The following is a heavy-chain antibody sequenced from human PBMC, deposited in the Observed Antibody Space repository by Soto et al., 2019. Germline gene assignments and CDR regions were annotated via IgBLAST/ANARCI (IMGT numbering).Heavy chain of an antibody. CDR2: IIPIFGTA. CDR1: GGTVSSDA. Sequence: GASVKVSCKASGGTVSSDASSWVRQAPGQGLEWMGGIIPIFGTANYAQKFQGRVTITADESTSTAYMELSSLRSEDTAVYYCARDFHEQLVYAFDIWGQGTMVTVSS. CDR3: ARDFHEQLVYAFDI. V-gene: IGHV1-69*13. J-gene: IGHJ3*02. D-gene: IGHD6-13*01.